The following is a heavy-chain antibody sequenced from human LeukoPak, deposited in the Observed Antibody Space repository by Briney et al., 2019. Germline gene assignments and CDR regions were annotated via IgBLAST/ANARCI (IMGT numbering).Heavy chain of an antibody. Sequence: PGGSLRLSCAASGFTFSNYAMSWVRQAPGKGLEWVSTITDSGGRTYYADSVKGRFTISRDNSKNMLYVQMNSLRAEDTAVYYCAKGHLSWGQGTLVTVSS. V-gene: IGHV3-23*01. CDR2: ITDSGGRT. CDR3: AKGHLS. CDR1: GFTFSNYA. J-gene: IGHJ4*02.